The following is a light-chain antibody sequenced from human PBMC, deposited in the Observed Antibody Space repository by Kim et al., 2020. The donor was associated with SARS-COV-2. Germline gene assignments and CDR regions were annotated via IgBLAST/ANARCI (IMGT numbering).Light chain of an antibody. CDR1: SSNIGNNY. Sequence: GQRVTISCSGSSSNIGNNYVYWYPQLSGTAPKLLIYRNNQRPSGIPDRFSGSKSGTSVSLAISGLRSEDEAEYYCTTWDDSLSGRVFGGGTKLAVL. CDR3: TTWDDSLSGRV. V-gene: IGLV1-47*01. CDR2: RNN. J-gene: IGLJ3*02.